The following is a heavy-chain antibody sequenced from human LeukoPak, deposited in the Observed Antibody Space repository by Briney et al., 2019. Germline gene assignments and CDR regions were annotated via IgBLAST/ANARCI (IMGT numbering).Heavy chain of an antibody. CDR2: ISTSGGDT. CDR3: AKGGNYAPLDY. CDR1: GFSFTDSA. Sequence: PGGSLRLSCAASGFSFTDSAMTWVRQAPGKGLEWVSAISTSGGDTIYTDSAKGRFTISRDNSKNTLYLQMNSLRAEDTAKYYCAKGGNYAPLDYWGQGTLVTVSS. V-gene: IGHV3-23*01. J-gene: IGHJ4*02. D-gene: IGHD1-7*01.